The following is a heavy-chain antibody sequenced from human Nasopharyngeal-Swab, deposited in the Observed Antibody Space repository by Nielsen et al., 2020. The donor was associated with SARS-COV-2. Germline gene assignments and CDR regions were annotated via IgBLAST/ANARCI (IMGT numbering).Heavy chain of an antibody. D-gene: IGHD2-2*01. CDR2: INPNSGGT. V-gene: IGHV1-2*02. J-gene: IGHJ4*02. CDR3: ARAGYCSSTSCYPY. Sequence: ASVKVSCKASGYIFTSYGISWVRQAPGQGLEWMGWINPNSGGTNYAQKFQGRVTMTRDTSISTAYMELSRLRSDDTAVYYCARAGYCSSTSCYPYWGQGTLVTVSS. CDR1: GYIFTSYG.